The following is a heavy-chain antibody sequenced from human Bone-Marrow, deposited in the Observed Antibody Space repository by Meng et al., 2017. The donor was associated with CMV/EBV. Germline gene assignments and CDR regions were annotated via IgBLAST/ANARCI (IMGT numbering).Heavy chain of an antibody. J-gene: IGHJ4*02. CDR3: TGYQLLGSISYFDY. CDR2: INHSGST. V-gene: IGHV4-34*01. D-gene: IGHD2-2*01. CDR1: GGGVSGYY. Sequence: QEQAAEWGRGLLEPAESLSRTCAVYGGGVSGYYWSWIRQPPGKGLEWIGEINHSGSTNHNPSLKSRVTISVDTSKNQFSLKLSSVTAADTAVYYCTGYQLLGSISYFDYWGQGTLVTVSS.